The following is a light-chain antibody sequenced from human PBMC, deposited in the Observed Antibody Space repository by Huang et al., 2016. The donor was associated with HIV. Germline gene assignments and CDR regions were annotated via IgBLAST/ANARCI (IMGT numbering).Light chain of an antibody. CDR2: GAA. V-gene: IGKV4-1*01. Sequence: DIVMTQSPDSLAVALGERVTINFKSSQTFCVSANNEPYLPWYQQRPRQPPRLLIHGAAARESGVPERFSGSGSETDFTLTISGLQAEDVAVYYCQQYHSTPTFGGGTKVEI. CDR3: QQYHSTPT. CDR1: QTFCVSANNEPY. J-gene: IGKJ4*01.